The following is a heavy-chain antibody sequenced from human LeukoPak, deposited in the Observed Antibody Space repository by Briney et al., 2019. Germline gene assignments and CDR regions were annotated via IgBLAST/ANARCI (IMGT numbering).Heavy chain of an antibody. CDR2: IRYDGSNK. J-gene: IGHJ6*02. V-gene: IGHV3-30*02. Sequence: PGGSLRLSCAASGFTFSSYGMHWVRQAPGKGLEWVAFIRYDGSNKCYADSVKGRFTISRDNSKNTLYLQMNSLRAEDTAVYYCAKGRETMHYSMDVWGQGTTVTVSS. CDR1: GFTFSSYG. CDR3: AKGRETMHYSMDV. D-gene: IGHD4/OR15-4a*01.